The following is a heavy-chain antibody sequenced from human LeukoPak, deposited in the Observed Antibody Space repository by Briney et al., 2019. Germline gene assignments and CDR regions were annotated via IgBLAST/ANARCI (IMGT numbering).Heavy chain of an antibody. V-gene: IGHV3-43*01. CDR3: AKDDTGSLDY. D-gene: IGHD3-9*01. J-gene: IGHJ4*02. Sequence: GGSLRLSCAASGFTFDNYFMHLARQVPGGGLEWVSLISSDGSRTFYADSVRGRFTISRDNSKNSLFLQMSSLTTEDTALYYCAKDDTGSLDYWGQGTLVTVSS. CDR2: ISSDGSRT. CDR1: GFTFDNYF.